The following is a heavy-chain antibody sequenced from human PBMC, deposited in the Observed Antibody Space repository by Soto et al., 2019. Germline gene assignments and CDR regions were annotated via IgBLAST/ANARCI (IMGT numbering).Heavy chain of an antibody. CDR3: ARDPRYYGSGIFDY. V-gene: IGHV3-23*01. J-gene: IGHJ4*02. CDR2: ITKSGDSK. Sequence: PGGSLRLSCAASGFTLRNYAMSWVRQTPGKGLEWVSLITKSGDSKYYADSVKGRFTISRDNSKNTLFLQMNSLRAEDTALYYCARDPRYYGSGIFDYWGQGTLVTVSS. CDR1: GFTLRNYA. D-gene: IGHD3-10*01.